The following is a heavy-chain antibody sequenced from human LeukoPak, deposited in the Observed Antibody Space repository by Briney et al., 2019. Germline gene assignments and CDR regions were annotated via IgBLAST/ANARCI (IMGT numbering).Heavy chain of an antibody. CDR2: IQYDGYIK. V-gene: IGHV3-30*02. Sequence: GGSLRLSCAASGFTFSGYGMHWVRQAPGKGPEWVAYIQYDGYIKVYADSVKGRFVISRDGSKGTLSLQMNSLRSDDTAVYYCTREMGGYQLLKNFDFWGQGALVTVSS. D-gene: IGHD2-2*01. CDR3: TREMGGYQLLKNFDF. CDR1: GFTFSGYG. J-gene: IGHJ4*02.